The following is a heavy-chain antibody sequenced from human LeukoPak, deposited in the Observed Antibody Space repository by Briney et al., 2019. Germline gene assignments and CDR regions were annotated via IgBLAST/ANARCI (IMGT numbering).Heavy chain of an antibody. D-gene: IGHD3-22*01. V-gene: IGHV3-33*01. J-gene: IGHJ4*02. CDR3: ARDREGYYDSSGYYVPGYFDY. Sequence: GGSLRLSCAASGFTFSSYGMHWVRQAPGKGLEWVAVIWYDGSNKYYADSVKGRFTISRDNSKNTLYLQMNSLRAEDTAVYYCARDREGYYDSSGYYVPGYFDYWGQGTLVTVSS. CDR2: IWYDGSNK. CDR1: GFTFSSYG.